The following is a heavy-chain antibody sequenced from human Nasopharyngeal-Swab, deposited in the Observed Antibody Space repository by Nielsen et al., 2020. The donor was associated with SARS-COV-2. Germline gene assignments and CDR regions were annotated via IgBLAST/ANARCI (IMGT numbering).Heavy chain of an antibody. D-gene: IGHD1-26*01. CDR3: ARAKWVRSPPTSFYYAMDV. J-gene: IGHJ6*02. CDR2: INPSGST. V-gene: IGHV4-34*01. Sequence: SETLSLTCAVYGASFSVYYWTWVRQAPGKGLEWIGEINPSGSTGYHPSFKSRVTISLATSKNQFSLRLTSLTAADTAIYYCARAKWVRSPPTSFYYAMDVWGQGTTVTVSS. CDR1: GASFSVYY.